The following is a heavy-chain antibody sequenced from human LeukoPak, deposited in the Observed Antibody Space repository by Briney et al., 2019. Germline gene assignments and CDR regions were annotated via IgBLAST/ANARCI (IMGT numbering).Heavy chain of an antibody. CDR3: ARVVVITTEAFDI. Sequence: SVKVSCKASGGTFSSYASSRVRQAPGQGLEWMGGIIPIFGTANYAQKFQGRVTITADESTSTAYMELSSLRSEDTAVYYCARVVVITTEAFDIWGQGTMVTVSS. J-gene: IGHJ3*02. V-gene: IGHV1-69*13. CDR1: GGTFSSYA. CDR2: IIPIFGTA. D-gene: IGHD3-22*01.